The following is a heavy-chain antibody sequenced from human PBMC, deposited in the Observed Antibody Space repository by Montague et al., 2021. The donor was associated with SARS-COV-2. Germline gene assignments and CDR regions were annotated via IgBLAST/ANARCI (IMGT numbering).Heavy chain of an antibody. CDR1: GFTFSSYA. CDR3: AKDPGYYYDNG. V-gene: IGHV3-23*01. Sequence: SLRLSCAASGFTFSSYAMSWVRQAPGRLEWVSSISNSCGSVYYADSVKGRFTISRDNSKNTLYLQMNNLRADDTAMYFCAKDPGYYYDNGWGQGTLVTVSS. D-gene: IGHD3-22*01. CDR2: ISNSCGSV. J-gene: IGHJ4*02.